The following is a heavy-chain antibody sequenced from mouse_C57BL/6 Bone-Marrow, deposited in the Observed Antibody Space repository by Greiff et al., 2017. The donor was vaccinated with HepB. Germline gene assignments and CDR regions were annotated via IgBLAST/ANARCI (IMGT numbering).Heavy chain of an antibody. J-gene: IGHJ3*01. CDR2: ISSGGSYT. V-gene: IGHV5-6*01. D-gene: IGHD3-2*02. CDR3: ARKRQVRLLLFYY. CDR1: GFTFSSYG. Sequence: EVQLQQSGGDLVKPGGSLKLSCAASGFTFSSYGMSWVRQTPDKRLEWVANISSGGSYTYYPDSVKGRFTISRDNAKNTLYLQMSSLKSEDTAMYYCARKRQVRLLLFYYWGQGTLVTVSA.